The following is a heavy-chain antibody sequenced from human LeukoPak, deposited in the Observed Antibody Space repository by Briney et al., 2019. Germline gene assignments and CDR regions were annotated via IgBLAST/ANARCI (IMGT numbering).Heavy chain of an antibody. Sequence: PGGSLRLSCAVSGFSVRNNYMSWVRQAPGKGLEWVSVIYSSGNTDYADSVKGRFTISRDNSKNTLHLQMNSLRAEDTAVYYCARGADSSGYYSIFYFDYWGQGTLVTVSS. V-gene: IGHV3-66*01. CDR2: IYSSGNT. D-gene: IGHD3-22*01. J-gene: IGHJ4*02. CDR1: GFSVRNNY. CDR3: ARGADSSGYYSIFYFDY.